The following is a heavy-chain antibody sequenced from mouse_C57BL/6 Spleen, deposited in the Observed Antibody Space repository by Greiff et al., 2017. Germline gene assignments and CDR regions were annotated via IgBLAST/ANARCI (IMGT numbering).Heavy chain of an antibody. Sequence: DVKLVESGGGLVQPGGSLSLSCAASGFTFTDYYMSWVRQPPGKALEWLGFIRNKANGYTTEYSASVKGRFTISRDNSQSILYLQMNALRAEDSATYYCERYYYGSSWGYYYAMDYWGQGTSVTVSS. CDR3: ERYYYGSSWGYYYAMDY. CDR1: GFTFTDYY. D-gene: IGHD1-1*01. CDR2: IRNKANGYTT. J-gene: IGHJ4*01. V-gene: IGHV7-3*01.